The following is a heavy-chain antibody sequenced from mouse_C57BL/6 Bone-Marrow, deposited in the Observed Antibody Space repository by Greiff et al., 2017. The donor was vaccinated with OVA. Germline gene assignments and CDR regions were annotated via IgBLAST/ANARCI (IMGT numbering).Heavy chain of an antibody. CDR1: GFNIKDDY. Sequence: VQLQQSGAELVRPGASVKLSCTASGFNIKDDYMHWVKQRPEQGLEWIGWIDPENGDTEYAPKFQGKATITADTSSNTAYLQLSSRTSEDTAVYYCTTYSNYVNWYFDVWGTGTTVTVSS. J-gene: IGHJ1*03. CDR3: TTYSNYVNWYFDV. CDR2: IDPENGDT. V-gene: IGHV14-4*01. D-gene: IGHD2-5*01.